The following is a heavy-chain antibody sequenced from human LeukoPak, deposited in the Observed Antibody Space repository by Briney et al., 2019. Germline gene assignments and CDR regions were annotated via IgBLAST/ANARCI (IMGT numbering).Heavy chain of an antibody. D-gene: IGHD3-9*01. V-gene: IGHV3-74*01. CDR1: GSTFSSYW. J-gene: IGHJ5*02. CDR3: AREGQNDILTGPQDWFDP. Sequence: GGSLRLSCAASGSTFSSYWMHWVRQAPGKRLVWVSRINSDGSSTSYADSVKGRFTISRDNAKNTLYLQMNSLRAEDTAVYYCAREGQNDILTGPQDWFDPWGQGTLVTVSS. CDR2: INSDGSST.